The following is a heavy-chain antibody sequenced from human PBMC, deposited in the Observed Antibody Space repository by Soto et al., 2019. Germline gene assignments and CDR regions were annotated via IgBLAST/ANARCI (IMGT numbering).Heavy chain of an antibody. CDR1: GGTFSSYA. Sequence: GASVKVSCKASGGTFSSYAISWVRQAPGQGLEWMGGIIPIFGTANYAQKFQGRVTITADESTSTAYMELSSLRSEDTAVYYCARRDYGGNSFWGQGTLVTASS. CDR2: IIPIFGTA. D-gene: IGHD4-17*01. CDR3: ARRDYGGNSF. V-gene: IGHV1-69*13. J-gene: IGHJ4*02.